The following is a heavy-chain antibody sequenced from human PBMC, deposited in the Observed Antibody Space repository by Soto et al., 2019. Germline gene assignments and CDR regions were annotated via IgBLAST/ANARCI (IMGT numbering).Heavy chain of an antibody. CDR3: ARGGSTGWRALHYDCGMDV. J-gene: IGHJ6*02. Sequence: QVQLQQWGAGLVKPSETLSLNCAVYGASFNGYYWSWIRQPPGKGLEWIGEINHGERTKYNPSLTTPATXSXAXXRTGSSRQLTSVPAADTGVYYCARGGSTGWRALHYDCGMDVGGLGPTVTVSS. CDR1: GASFNGYY. V-gene: IGHV4-34*02. CDR2: INHGERT. D-gene: IGHD6-19*01.